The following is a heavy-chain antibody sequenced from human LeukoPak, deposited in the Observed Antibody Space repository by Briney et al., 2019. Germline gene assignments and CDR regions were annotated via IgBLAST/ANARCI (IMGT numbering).Heavy chain of an antibody. J-gene: IGHJ3*02. Sequence: SVKVSCKASGGTFSSYAISWVRQAPGQGLEWMGGIIPIFGTANYAQKFQGRVTITADESTSTAYMELSSLRSEDTAVYYCARDPPRGLLSKGTFDIWGQGTMVTVSS. CDR3: ARDPPRGLLSKGTFDI. CDR2: IIPIFGTA. D-gene: IGHD4-11*01. CDR1: GGTFSSYA. V-gene: IGHV1-69*13.